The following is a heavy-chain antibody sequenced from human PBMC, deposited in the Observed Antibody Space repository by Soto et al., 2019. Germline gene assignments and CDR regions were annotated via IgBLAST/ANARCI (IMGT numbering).Heavy chain of an antibody. V-gene: IGHV1-69*13. D-gene: IGHD5-12*01. CDR3: AREGSGYNF. J-gene: IGHJ1*01. CDR2: IIPVFGRP. Sequence: SVKVACKASGGTFSSFGITWVRQAPGQGLEWMGGIIPVFGRPNYAQRFRGRLTITADESTNTSYMELIDLTSEDTAVYYCAREGSGYNFWGQGTQVTVSS. CDR1: GGTFSSFG.